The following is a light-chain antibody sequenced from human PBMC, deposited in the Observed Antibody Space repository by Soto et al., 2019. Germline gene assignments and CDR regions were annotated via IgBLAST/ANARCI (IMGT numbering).Light chain of an antibody. CDR2: DAS. V-gene: IGKV1-5*01. Sequence: DIQMTQSPSTLSATAGDRVTITCRASQSISSWLAWYQHKPGKAPKLLIYDASNLDSGVPSRFSGSGSGTDFTLTINSLHPEDFATYYCQQSYSTPITFGQGTRLEIK. J-gene: IGKJ5*01. CDR3: QQSYSTPIT. CDR1: QSISSW.